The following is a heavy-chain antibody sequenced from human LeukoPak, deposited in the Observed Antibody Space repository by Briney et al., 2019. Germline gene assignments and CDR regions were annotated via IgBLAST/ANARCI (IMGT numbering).Heavy chain of an antibody. V-gene: IGHV1-24*01. D-gene: IGHD4-17*01. CDR3: ARELTTGAFDI. Sequence: ASVKVSCKVSGYTLTELPMHWVRQAPGKGLEWMGGFDPEDGETIYAQKFQGRVTMSRDTSISTAYMELSRLRSDDTAVYYCARELTTGAFDIWGQGTMVTVSS. CDR1: GYTLTELP. CDR2: FDPEDGET. J-gene: IGHJ3*02.